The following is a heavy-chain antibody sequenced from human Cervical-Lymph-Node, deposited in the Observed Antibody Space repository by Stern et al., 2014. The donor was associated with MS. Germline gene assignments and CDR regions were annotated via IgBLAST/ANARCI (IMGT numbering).Heavy chain of an antibody. CDR1: GFVFRRYA. CDR2: ISYDGRDK. J-gene: IGHJ4*02. V-gene: IGHV3-30*04. Sequence: VQLLASGGGVVQPGGSLRLSCAGSGFVFRRYALHWVRQAPGRGLEWVALISYDGRDKYYTDSVKGRFTVSRDNSNNTVDLEMNSLRLEDTAVYYCAKGGSGSYLDWGQGSLVTVSS. CDR3: AKGGSGSYLD. D-gene: IGHD1-26*01.